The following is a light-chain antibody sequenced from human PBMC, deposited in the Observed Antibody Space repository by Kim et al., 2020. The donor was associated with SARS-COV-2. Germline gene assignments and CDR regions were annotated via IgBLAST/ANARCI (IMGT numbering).Light chain of an antibody. CDR1: KLGNKY. CDR3: QAWDNSIGV. CDR2: QDN. V-gene: IGLV3-1*01. Sequence: SYELTQPPSVSVSPGQTASISCSGDKLGNKYACWYQQKPGQSPVLVIYQDNKRPSGIPERFSGSNSGNTATLTLSGTQTMDEADYYCQAWDNSIGVFGGG. J-gene: IGLJ3*02.